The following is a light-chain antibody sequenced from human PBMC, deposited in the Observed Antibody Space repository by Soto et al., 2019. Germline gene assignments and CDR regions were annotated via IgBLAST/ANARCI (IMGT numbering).Light chain of an antibody. V-gene: IGKV3-15*01. Sequence: EIVMTRSPATLSVSPGERVALSCRASQSVSSNLAWYQQKPGQAPRLLIFGASTRATGIPARFSGSGSGTEFTLTISSLQSEDFAVYYCQQYNKWPPITFGQGTRLEIK. J-gene: IGKJ5*01. CDR1: QSVSSN. CDR2: GAS. CDR3: QQYNKWPPIT.